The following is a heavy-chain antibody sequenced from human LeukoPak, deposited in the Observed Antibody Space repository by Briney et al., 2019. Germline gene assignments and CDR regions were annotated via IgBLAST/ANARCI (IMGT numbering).Heavy chain of an antibody. V-gene: IGHV3-23*01. CDR1: GFTFNNYA. Sequence: GGSLRLSCAAAGFTFNNYAMSWVRQAPGKGLKWVSGISSGGSTYYADSVKGRFTITRDNSKNTLYLQMNSLRAEDTAVYYCAKDTYSTSPYYFDYWGQGTLVTVSS. CDR3: AKDTYSTSPYYFDY. J-gene: IGHJ4*02. CDR2: ISSGGST. D-gene: IGHD1-26*01.